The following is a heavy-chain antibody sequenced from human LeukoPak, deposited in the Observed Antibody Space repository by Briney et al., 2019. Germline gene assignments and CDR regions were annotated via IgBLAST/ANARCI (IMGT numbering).Heavy chain of an antibody. V-gene: IGHV3-23*01. CDR2: IRGGGGST. Sequence: GGSLRLSCAASGFTFSSYAMSWVRQAPGKGLEWVSNIRGGGGSTYYADSVKGRFTISRDNAKNSLYLQMNSLRAEDTAVYYCAKDPMRITIVRGVIINDVFDIWGRGTMVSVSS. CDR3: AKDPMRITIVRGVIINDVFDI. CDR1: GFTFSSYA. D-gene: IGHD3-10*01. J-gene: IGHJ3*02.